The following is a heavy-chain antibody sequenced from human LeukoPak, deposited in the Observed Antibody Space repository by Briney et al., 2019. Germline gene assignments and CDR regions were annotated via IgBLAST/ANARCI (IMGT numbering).Heavy chain of an antibody. J-gene: IGHJ4*02. Sequence: PGRSLRLSCAASGFTFSSYGMHWVRQAPGKGLEWVAVIWYDGSNKYYADSVKGRFTISRDNSKNTLYLQMNSLRAEDTAVYYCARDTFEYSSSSLVDYLGQGTLVIVSS. CDR1: GFTFSSYG. D-gene: IGHD6-6*01. CDR2: IWYDGSNK. V-gene: IGHV3-33*01. CDR3: ARDTFEYSSSSLVDY.